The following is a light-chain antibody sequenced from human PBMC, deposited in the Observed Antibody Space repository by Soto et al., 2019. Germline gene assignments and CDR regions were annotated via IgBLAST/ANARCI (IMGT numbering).Light chain of an antibody. CDR2: EGS. V-gene: IGLV2-23*01. J-gene: IGLJ1*01. CDR3: CSYAGSPYV. Sequence: QSVLTQPASVCGYPGQSITISCTGTSSDVGSYNLVSWYQQHPGRAPKLMIYEGSKRPSGVSNRFSGSKSGNTASLTISGLQAEDEADYYCCSYAGSPYVFGTGTKVTVL. CDR1: SSDVGSYNL.